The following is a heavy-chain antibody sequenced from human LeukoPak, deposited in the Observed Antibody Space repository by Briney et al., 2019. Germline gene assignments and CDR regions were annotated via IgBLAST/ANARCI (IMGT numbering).Heavy chain of an antibody. J-gene: IGHJ4*02. CDR2: IYYSGST. D-gene: IGHD3-10*01. CDR1: GGSISSSSYY. CDR3: ARQGILWFGESSDY. V-gene: IGHV4-39*01. Sequence: SETLSLTCTVSGGSISSSSYYWGWIRQPPGKGVEWIGSIYYSGSTYYNPSLKSRVTISVDTSKNQFSLKLSSVTAADTAVYYCARQGILWFGESSDYWGQGTLVTVSS.